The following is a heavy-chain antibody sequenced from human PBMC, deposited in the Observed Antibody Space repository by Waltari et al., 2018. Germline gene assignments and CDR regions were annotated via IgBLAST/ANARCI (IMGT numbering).Heavy chain of an antibody. D-gene: IGHD1-26*01. CDR1: GDTFGSYT. CDR2: SIPIFGIE. J-gene: IGHJ6*02. Sequence: QGQLLQSGAEVKKPGSSVKVSCKASGDTFGSYTISWVRQAPGQGLEWMGGSIPIFGIEAYAQKFQGRVTITADESTGSAYMELSSLRSEDTAVYYCATSYSGSDFKAMDVWGQGTTVTVSS. CDR3: ATSYSGSDFKAMDV. V-gene: IGHV1-69*01.